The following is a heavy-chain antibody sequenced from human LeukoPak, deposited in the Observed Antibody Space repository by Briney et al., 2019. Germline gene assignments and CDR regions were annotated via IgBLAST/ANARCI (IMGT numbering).Heavy chain of an antibody. V-gene: IGHV3-30*04. D-gene: IGHD2-2*01. J-gene: IGHJ4*02. CDR1: GFIFSSFA. CDR2: ISYDGKVK. Sequence: PGRSLRLSCAASGFIFSSFAMHWVRQAPGKGLEWVAVISYDGKVKYYADFVKGRFTISRDDSKNTLYLQMYSLKTEDTAVYYCARNTRYCSSTSCYDDYWGQGTLVTVSS. CDR3: ARNTRYCSSTSCYDDY.